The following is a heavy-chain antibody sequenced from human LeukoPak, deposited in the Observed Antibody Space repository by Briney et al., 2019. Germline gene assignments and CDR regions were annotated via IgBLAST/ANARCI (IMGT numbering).Heavy chain of an antibody. V-gene: IGHV7-4-1*02. CDR3: ASGYRNGF. Sequence: ASVKVSCKASGYTFTRYYIHWVRQAPGQGLEWMGWINTNTGNPTYAQGFTGRFVFSLDTSVSTAYLQISSLKAEDTAVYYCASGYRNGFWGQGTLVTVSS. J-gene: IGHJ4*02. CDR2: INTNTGNP. CDR1: GYTFTRYY. D-gene: IGHD5-12*01.